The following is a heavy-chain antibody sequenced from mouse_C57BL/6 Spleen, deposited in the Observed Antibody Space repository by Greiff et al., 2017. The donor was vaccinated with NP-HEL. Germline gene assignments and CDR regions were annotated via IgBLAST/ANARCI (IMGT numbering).Heavy chain of an antibody. D-gene: IGHD3-2*02. CDR1: GYAFSSYW. J-gene: IGHJ4*01. CDR2: IYPGDGDT. CDR3: ARSETAQANYAMDY. Sequence: QVQLKESGAELVKPGASVKISCKASGYAFSSYWMNWVKQRPGKGLEWIGQIYPGDGDTNYNGKFKGKATLTADKSSSTAYMQLSSLTSEDSAVYFCARSETAQANYAMDYWGQGTSVTVSS. V-gene: IGHV1-80*01.